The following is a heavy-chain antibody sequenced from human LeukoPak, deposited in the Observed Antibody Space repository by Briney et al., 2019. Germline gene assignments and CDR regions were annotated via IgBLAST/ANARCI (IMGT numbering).Heavy chain of an antibody. D-gene: IGHD3-9*01. CDR3: ARTSRYDILTGYDY. CDR1: GYTFTGYY. CDR2: INPNSGGT. Sequence: ASVKVSCKASGYTFTGYYMHWVRQAPGQGLEWMGWINPNSGGTNYAQKFQGRVTMTRDTSISTAYMELSRLRSDDTAVYYCARTSRYDILTGYDYWGQGTLVTVSS. V-gene: IGHV1-2*02. J-gene: IGHJ4*02.